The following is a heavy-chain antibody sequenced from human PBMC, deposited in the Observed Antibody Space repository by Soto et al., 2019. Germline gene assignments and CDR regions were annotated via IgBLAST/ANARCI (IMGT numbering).Heavy chain of an antibody. Sequence: QVQLVESGGGVVQPGRSLRLSCAASGFTFSSYGMHWVRQAPGKGLEGVAVISYDGSNKYYADSVKGRFTISRDNSKNTLYLQMNSLRAEDTAVYYCAKGRMGFFLEWLLLVYWGQGTLVTVSS. V-gene: IGHV3-30*18. CDR3: AKGRMGFFLEWLLLVY. CDR2: ISYDGSNK. J-gene: IGHJ4*02. CDR1: GFTFSSYG. D-gene: IGHD3-3*01.